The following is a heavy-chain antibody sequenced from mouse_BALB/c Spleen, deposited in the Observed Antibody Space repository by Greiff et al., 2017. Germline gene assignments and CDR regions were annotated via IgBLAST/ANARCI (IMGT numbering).Heavy chain of an antibody. CDR2: INPSTGYT. CDR3: AREYVRGFAY. CDR1: GYTFTSYW. Sequence: VQLQQPGAELVRPGASVKLSCKASGYTFTSYWMHWVKQRPGQGLEWIGYINPSTGYTEYNQKFKDKATLTADKSSSTAYMQLSSLTSEDSAVYYCAREYVRGFAYWGQGTLVTVSA. V-gene: IGHV1-4*01. D-gene: IGHD5-1*01. J-gene: IGHJ3*01.